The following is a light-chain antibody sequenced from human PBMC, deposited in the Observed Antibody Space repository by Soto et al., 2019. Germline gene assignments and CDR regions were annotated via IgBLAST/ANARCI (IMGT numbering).Light chain of an antibody. CDR3: QQFDDLPFT. V-gene: IGKV1-33*01. CDR1: QGVSTA. CDR2: LAS. Sequence: DIQMTQSPSSLSALVGDRVTITCQASQGVSTALNWYQQKPGKAPKLLIYLASNLETGVPSRFSGRGSGTHFTLTISSLRPEDFATYFCQQFDDLPFTFGPGTTVDIK. J-gene: IGKJ3*01.